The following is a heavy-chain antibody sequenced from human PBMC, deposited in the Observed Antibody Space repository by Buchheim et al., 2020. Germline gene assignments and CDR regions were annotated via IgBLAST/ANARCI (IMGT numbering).Heavy chain of an antibody. CDR3: ARALGLARRYFYFYGLDV. J-gene: IGHJ6*02. D-gene: IGHD7-27*01. CDR1: GFGFSNYA. Sequence: QVHLVESGGGVVQPGTSLRLSCTASGFGFSNYAMHWVRQAPGKGLEWAAVIWSDGSYKYYADSVKGRFTISRDDSKNTLYVQMNSLRVDDTAVYYCARALGLARRYFYFYGLDVWGQGTT. CDR2: IWSDGSYK. V-gene: IGHV3-33*01.